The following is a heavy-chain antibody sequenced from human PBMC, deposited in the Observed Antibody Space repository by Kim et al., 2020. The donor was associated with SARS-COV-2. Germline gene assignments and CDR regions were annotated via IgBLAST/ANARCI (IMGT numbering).Heavy chain of an antibody. Sequence: SETLSLTCTVSGDPINGYYWSWIRQSAGRGLQWIGRIHSNGNTNYNPSLKSRVAMSVDTSKNEVPLKLKSVTAADSALYYCARGRGTSITTYWFDPWGQG. CDR2: IHSNGNT. V-gene: IGHV4-4*07. D-gene: IGHD3-16*01. J-gene: IGHJ5*02. CDR1: GDPINGYY. CDR3: ARGRGTSITTYWFDP.